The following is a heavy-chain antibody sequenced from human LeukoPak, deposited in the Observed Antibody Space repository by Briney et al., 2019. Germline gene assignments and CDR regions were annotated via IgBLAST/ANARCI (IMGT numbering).Heavy chain of an antibody. CDR1: GFTLSSDY. J-gene: IGHJ4*02. D-gene: IGHD3-22*01. Sequence: GGSLRLSCTASGFTLSSDYMSWVRPPPGKGREWVSVVYSGGNTYYADSVKGRFTISRDNSKNTLYLQMNSLRAEDTAVYYCARAFSDSSGYYYHFDYWGQGTLVTVSS. CDR2: VYSGGNT. V-gene: IGHV3-66*01. CDR3: ARAFSDSSGYYYHFDY.